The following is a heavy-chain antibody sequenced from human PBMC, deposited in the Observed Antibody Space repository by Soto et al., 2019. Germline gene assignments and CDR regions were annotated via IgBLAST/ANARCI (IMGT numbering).Heavy chain of an antibody. Sequence: QVQLQESGPGLMKPSETLSLNCTVSRGSISGYFWSWVRQPPGKGLEWIGYIYYSGNTKNNPSLMSRVTRSVDTSKNQFSLKMSSVTAADTAVYYCARHSSTSRWAFDVWGQGTLVSVSS. CDR3: ARHSSTSRWAFDV. D-gene: IGHD6-13*01. CDR2: IYYSGNT. J-gene: IGHJ3*01. CDR1: RGSISGYF. V-gene: IGHV4-59*08.